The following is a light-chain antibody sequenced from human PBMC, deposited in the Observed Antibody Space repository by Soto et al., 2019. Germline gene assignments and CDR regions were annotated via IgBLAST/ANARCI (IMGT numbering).Light chain of an antibody. Sequence: QSVLTQPASVSGSPGQSITISCTGTSSDVGGYNYVSWYQQHPGKAPKLMIYEVSNRPSGVSNRFSGSKSGKMASLTISGLQAEDEADYYCNSYTSSSTRVFGGGTQLTVL. CDR2: EVS. CDR3: NSYTSSSTRV. J-gene: IGLJ2*01. V-gene: IGLV2-14*01. CDR1: SSDVGGYNY.